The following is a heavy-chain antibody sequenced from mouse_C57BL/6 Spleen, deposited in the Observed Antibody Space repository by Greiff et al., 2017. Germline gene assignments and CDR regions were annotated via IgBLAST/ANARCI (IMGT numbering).Heavy chain of an antibody. V-gene: IGHV1-69*01. CDR2: IAPSDSYT. Sequence: QVQLQQPGAELVMPGASVKLSCKASGYTFTSYWMHWVKQRPGQGLEWIGEIAPSDSYTNSNQKFKGKSTLTVDKSSSTAYMQLSSLSSEDSAFDYCASTELGQGYYCDDWGQGTTLTVSS. J-gene: IGHJ2*01. D-gene: IGHD4-1*01. CDR3: ASTELGQGYYCDD. CDR1: GYTFTSYW.